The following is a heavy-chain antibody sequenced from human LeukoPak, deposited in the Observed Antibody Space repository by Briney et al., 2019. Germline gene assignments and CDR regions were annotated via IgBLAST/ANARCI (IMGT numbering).Heavy chain of an antibody. CDR2: INPSGDPT. J-gene: IGHJ6*03. CDR1: GYTFTSYY. V-gene: IGHV1-46*01. Sequence: ASVKVSCKASGYTFTSYYMHWVRQAPGQGLEWVGIINPSGDPTTYAQKFQGRVTMTSDMSTSTVYMGLSSLRSEDTAVYYCARSSGYYSSLFYMHVWGKGTTVTVSS. D-gene: IGHD3-22*01. CDR3: ARSSGYYSSLFYMHV.